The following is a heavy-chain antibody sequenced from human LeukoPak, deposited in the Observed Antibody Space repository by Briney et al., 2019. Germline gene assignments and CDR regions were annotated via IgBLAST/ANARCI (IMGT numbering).Heavy chain of an antibody. CDR2: ISSSSDYI. Sequence: SGGSLRLSCAASGFTFTNYHMDWVRQAPGKGLEWVSFISSSSDYISYADSVKGRFTISRDNAKNSLYLQMNSLRAEDTAVYYCVKRVYSDYDLRAFDIWGQGTMVTVSS. J-gene: IGHJ3*02. CDR1: GFTFTNYH. CDR3: VKRVYSDYDLRAFDI. V-gene: IGHV3-21*01. D-gene: IGHD5-12*01.